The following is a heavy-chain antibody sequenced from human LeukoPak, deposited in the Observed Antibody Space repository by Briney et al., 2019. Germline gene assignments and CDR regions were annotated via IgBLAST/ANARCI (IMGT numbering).Heavy chain of an antibody. CDR2: ISGNGGST. CDR1: GFTFINSA. CDR3: AKSWTYYYYGMDV. V-gene: IGHV3-23*01. Sequence: PGGSLRLSCAASGFTFINSAMSWVRQAPGKGLDWVSSISGNGGSTYYADSVKGRFTISRDNSKNTLYLQMNSLRADDTALYYCAKSWTYYYYGMDVWGQGTTVTVSS. J-gene: IGHJ6*02. D-gene: IGHD1-1*01.